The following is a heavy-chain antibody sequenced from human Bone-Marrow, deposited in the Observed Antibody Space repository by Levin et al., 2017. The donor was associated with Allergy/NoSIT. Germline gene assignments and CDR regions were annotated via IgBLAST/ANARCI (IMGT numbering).Heavy chain of an antibody. J-gene: IGHJ4*02. CDR3: ARDRGYCSGGSCYENDY. V-gene: IGHV3-48*02. CDR1: GFTFSSYS. CDR2: ISVGSTTI. D-gene: IGHD2-15*01. Sequence: PGESLKISCATSGFTFSSYSMNWVRQAPGKGLEWVSYISVGSTTIYYADSVKGRFTISRDNAKNSLSLQMHSLRDEDTAVYYCARDRGYCSGGSCYENDYWGQGTLVTVSS.